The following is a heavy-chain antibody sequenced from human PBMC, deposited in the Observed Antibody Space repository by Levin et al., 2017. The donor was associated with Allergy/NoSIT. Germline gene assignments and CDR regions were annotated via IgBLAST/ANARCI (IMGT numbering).Heavy chain of an antibody. CDR2: ISSNGGST. J-gene: IGHJ3*02. Sequence: GGSLRLSCSASGFTFSSYAMHWVRQAPGKGLEYVSAISSNGGSTYYADSVKGRFTISRDNSKNTLYLQMSSLRAEDTAVYYCVKDGAWIQLWSPPQWAFDIWGQGTMVTVSS. V-gene: IGHV3-64D*06. CDR1: GFTFSSYA. D-gene: IGHD5-18*01. CDR3: VKDGAWIQLWSPPQWAFDI.